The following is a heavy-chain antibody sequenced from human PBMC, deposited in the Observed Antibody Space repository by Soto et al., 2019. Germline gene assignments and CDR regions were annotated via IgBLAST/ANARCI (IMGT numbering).Heavy chain of an antibody. CDR2: IIPIFGTA. J-gene: IGHJ6*02. Sequence: SVKVSCKASGGTFSGYAISWVRQAPGQGLEWMGGIIPIFGTANYAQKFQGRVTITADESTSTAYMELSSLRSEDTAVYYCASPIRDCSGGSCYPQNYYYYGMDVWGQGTTVTVSS. V-gene: IGHV1-69*13. D-gene: IGHD2-15*01. CDR3: ASPIRDCSGGSCYPQNYYYYGMDV. CDR1: GGTFSGYA.